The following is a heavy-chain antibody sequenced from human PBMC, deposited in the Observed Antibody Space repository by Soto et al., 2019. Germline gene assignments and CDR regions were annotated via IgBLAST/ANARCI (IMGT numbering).Heavy chain of an antibody. Sequence: SETLSLTCTVSGGSISSYYWSWIRQPPGKGLEWIGYIYYSGSTNYNPSLKSRVTISVDTSKNQFSLKLSSVTAADTAVYYCARYYDILTGLIDYWGQGTLVTAPQ. D-gene: IGHD3-9*01. J-gene: IGHJ4*02. CDR1: GGSISSYY. V-gene: IGHV4-59*01. CDR2: IYYSGST. CDR3: ARYYDILTGLIDY.